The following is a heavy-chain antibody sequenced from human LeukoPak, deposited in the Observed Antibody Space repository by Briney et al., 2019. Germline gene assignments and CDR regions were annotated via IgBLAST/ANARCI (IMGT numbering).Heavy chain of an antibody. CDR2: INIDGSST. CDR3: VRETCAGSTCYQLDS. Sequence: PGGSLRLSCAASGFTFSSYWMHWVRQAPGKGLVWVSRINIDGSSTSYADSVKGRFTISRDNAENTLYLQMNSLRAEDTAVYYCVRETCAGSTCYQLDSWGQGTLVTVSS. CDR1: GFTFSSYW. V-gene: IGHV3-74*01. D-gene: IGHD2-15*01. J-gene: IGHJ4*02.